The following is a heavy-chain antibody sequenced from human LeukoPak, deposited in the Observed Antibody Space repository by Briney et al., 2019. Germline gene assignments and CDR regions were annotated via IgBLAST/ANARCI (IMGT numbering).Heavy chain of an antibody. V-gene: IGHV3-73*01. CDR2: IKSKTNNYAT. D-gene: IGHD5-18*01. J-gene: IGHJ4*02. CDR1: DFTFSGSA. Sequence: GGSLRLSCAASDFTFSGSAIHWVRQASGKGLEWVGRIKSKTNNYATAYAASVRGRFTISRDDLKKTAYLQMNSLKTDDTALYYCTRLYEYSFRFDYWGQGSLVTVSS. CDR3: TRLYEYSFRFDY.